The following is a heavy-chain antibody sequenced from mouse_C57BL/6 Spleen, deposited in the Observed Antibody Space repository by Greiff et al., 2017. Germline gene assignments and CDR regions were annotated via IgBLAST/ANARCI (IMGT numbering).Heavy chain of an antibody. CDR1: YSFSSRFH. J-gene: IGHJ2*01. CDR2: GQGLDWFG. Sequence: QVQLQQSGPELARPWASVKISCPAFYSFSSRFHFAIRGTTSLMQWVKQRPGQGLDWFGAFHPGIGDTCYIQKFKGKATLTADKYSSTAYMQLSSLTSEDSAIYYCAYNYLDYWGKGTTLTVSS. CDR3: SEDSAIYYCAYNYLDY. V-gene: IGHV1-87*01.